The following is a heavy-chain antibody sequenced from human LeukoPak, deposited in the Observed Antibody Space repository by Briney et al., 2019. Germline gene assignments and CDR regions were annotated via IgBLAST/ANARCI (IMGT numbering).Heavy chain of an antibody. J-gene: IGHJ4*02. CDR3: ARGGQWLDREIDY. CDR2: IHPKTGGT. V-gene: IGHV1-2*04. Sequence: ASVKVSCKASGYTFTGYYMHWVRQAPGQGLEWMGCIHPKTGGTNYAQRSQGWVTMTRDTSITTAYMELNRLTSDDTAVYFCARGGQWLDREIDYWGQGTLVTVSS. CDR1: GYTFTGYY. D-gene: IGHD6-19*01.